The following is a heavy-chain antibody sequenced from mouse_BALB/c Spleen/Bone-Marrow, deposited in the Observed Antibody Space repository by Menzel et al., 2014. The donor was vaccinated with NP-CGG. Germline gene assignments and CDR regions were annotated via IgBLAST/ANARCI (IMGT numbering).Heavy chain of an antibody. V-gene: IGHV1-54*01. J-gene: IGHJ3*01. CDR1: GYAFTNYL. D-gene: IGHD2-14*01. CDR3: ARGDYRYDGLAY. CDR2: INPGSGGT. Sequence: VQLVESGAELVRPGTSVKVSCKASGYAFTNYLIEWVKQRPGQGLEWIGVINPGSGGTNYNEKFKGKATLTADKSSSTAYMQLSSLTSDDSAVYFCARGDYRYDGLAYWGQGTLVTVSA.